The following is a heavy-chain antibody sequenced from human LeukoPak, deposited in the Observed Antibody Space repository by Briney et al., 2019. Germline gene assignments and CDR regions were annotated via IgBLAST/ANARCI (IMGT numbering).Heavy chain of an antibody. D-gene: IGHD3-22*01. J-gene: IGHJ4*02. CDR3: ASMYYYDSSGLDY. CDR2: IYYSGST. V-gene: IGHV4-30-4*01. Sequence: PSETLSLTCTVSGGSISSGDYYGSWIRQPPGKGLEWIGYIYYSGSTYYNPSLKSRVTISVDTSKNQFPLKLSSVTAADTAVYYCASMYYYDSSGLDYWGQGTLVTISS. CDR1: GGSISSGDYY.